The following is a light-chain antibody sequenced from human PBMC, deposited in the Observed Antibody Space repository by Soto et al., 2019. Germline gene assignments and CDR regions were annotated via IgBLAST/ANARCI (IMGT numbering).Light chain of an antibody. CDR3: QQHSNWPLT. Sequence: EIVLTQSPATLSLSPGDRATLSCRASQSVSTYFAWYQQKPGQPPRLLIYDASNRATGIPARFSGSGSGTDFTLTISSLEPEDFAVYYCQQHSNWPLTFGQGTKVEIK. V-gene: IGKV3-11*01. CDR1: QSVSTY. CDR2: DAS. J-gene: IGKJ1*01.